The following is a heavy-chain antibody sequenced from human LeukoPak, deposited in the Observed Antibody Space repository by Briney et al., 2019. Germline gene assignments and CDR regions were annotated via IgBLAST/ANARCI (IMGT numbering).Heavy chain of an antibody. V-gene: IGHV4-4*09. D-gene: IGHD2-8*01. J-gene: IGHJ4*02. Sequence: PSETLSLTCTVSGGSISSYYWSWIRQPPGKGLEFIGYIYTSSSSNYNPSLKSRATISIDTSKNQFSLSLSSMTAADTAVYYCAKRSPSSYALDYWGQGTLVTVSS. CDR1: GGSISSYY. CDR3: AKRSPSSYALDY. CDR2: IYTSSSS.